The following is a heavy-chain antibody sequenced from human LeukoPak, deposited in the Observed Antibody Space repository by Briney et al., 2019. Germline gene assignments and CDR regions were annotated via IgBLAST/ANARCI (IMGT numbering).Heavy chain of an antibody. Sequence: PSETLSPTCAVYGGSFSGYYWSWIRQPPGKGLEWIGEINHSGSTNYNPSLKSRVTISVDTSKNQFSLKLSSVTAADTAVYYCARGAVNYYGMDVWGQGTTVTVSS. CDR2: INHSGST. CDR1: GGSFSGYY. V-gene: IGHV4-34*01. CDR3: ARGAVNYYGMDV. D-gene: IGHD3-22*01. J-gene: IGHJ6*02.